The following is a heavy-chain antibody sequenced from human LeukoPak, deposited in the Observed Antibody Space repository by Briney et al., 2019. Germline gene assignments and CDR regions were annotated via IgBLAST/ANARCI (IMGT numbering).Heavy chain of an antibody. J-gene: IGHJ4*02. CDR3: ARGGLGVRESISYYFDY. Sequence: GGSLRLSCAASGFTFRNYAMTWVRQAPGKGLELVSVISASGDNTYYADWVNGRSSITRDNSKNTLCLQMNSLRAEDTAVYYCARGGLGVRESISYYFDYWGQGTLVTVSS. D-gene: IGHD3-10*01. CDR2: ISASGDNT. CDR1: GFTFRNYA. V-gene: IGHV3-23*01.